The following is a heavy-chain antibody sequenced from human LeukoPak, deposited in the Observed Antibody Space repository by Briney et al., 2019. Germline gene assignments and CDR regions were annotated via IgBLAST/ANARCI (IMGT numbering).Heavy chain of an antibody. Sequence: PETLSLTCAVYGGPFSGYYWSWIRQPPGRGLEWIGEINHSGSTNYNPSLKSRVTISVDTSKNQFSLKLSSVTAADTAVYYCAREQKCSGGSCYPTWGQGTLVTVSS. J-gene: IGHJ4*02. CDR1: GGPFSGYY. CDR3: AREQKCSGGSCYPT. V-gene: IGHV4-34*01. D-gene: IGHD2-15*01. CDR2: INHSGST.